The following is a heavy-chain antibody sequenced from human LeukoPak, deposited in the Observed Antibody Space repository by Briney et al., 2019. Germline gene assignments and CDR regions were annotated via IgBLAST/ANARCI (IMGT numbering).Heavy chain of an antibody. CDR3: ARVSGPGMNEYYHL. J-gene: IGHJ1*01. CDR1: GFTFNRAW. V-gene: IGHV3-7*01. D-gene: IGHD3-10*01. CDR2: IKEDGSEK. Sequence: GGSLRLSCAASGFTFNRAWMSWVRQTPEKRREFVANIKEDGSEKYYVESVKGRFTIPRENAKNTLFLQMDSLRAEDTAVYYCARVSGPGMNEYYHLWGQGTLVTVSS.